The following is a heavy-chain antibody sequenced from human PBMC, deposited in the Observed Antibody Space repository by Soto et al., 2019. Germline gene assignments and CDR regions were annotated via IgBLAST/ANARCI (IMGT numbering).Heavy chain of an antibody. CDR1: GYTFTSYG. Sequence: GASVKVSCKASGYTFTSYGISWVRQAPGQGLEWMGWISAYNGNTNYAQKLQGRVTMTTDTSTSTAHMELRSLRSDDTAVYYCARDPPRDYVILTGLPDYYYYYMDVWGKGTTVTVSS. V-gene: IGHV1-18*01. D-gene: IGHD3-9*01. CDR3: ARDPPRDYVILTGLPDYYYYYMDV. CDR2: ISAYNGNT. J-gene: IGHJ6*03.